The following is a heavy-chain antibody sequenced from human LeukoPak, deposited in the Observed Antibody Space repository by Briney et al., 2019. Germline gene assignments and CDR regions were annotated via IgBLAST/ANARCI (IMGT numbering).Heavy chain of an antibody. D-gene: IGHD3-10*01. CDR2: INHSGST. J-gene: IGHJ5*02. V-gene: IGHV4-34*01. CDR1: GGSFSGYY. Sequence: PSETLSLTCAVYGGSFSGYYWSWIRQPPGKGLEWIGEINHSGSTNYNPSLKSRVTISVDTSKNQFSLKLSSVTAADTAVYYCARGRGRRGGTMVRGVRGIHNWFDPWGQGTLDTVSS. CDR3: ARGRGRRGGTMVRGVRGIHNWFDP.